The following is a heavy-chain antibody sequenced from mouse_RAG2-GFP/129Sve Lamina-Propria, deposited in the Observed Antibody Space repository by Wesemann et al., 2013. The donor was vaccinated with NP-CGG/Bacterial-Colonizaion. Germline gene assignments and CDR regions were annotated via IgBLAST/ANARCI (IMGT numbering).Heavy chain of an antibody. V-gene: IGHV1-55*01. D-gene: IGHD2-1*01. J-gene: IGHJ4*01. Sequence: QVQLQQPGAELVKPGASVKMSCKASGYTFTSYWITWVKQRPGQGLEWIGDIYPGSGSTNYNEKFKSKATLTVDTSSSTAYMQLSSLTSEDSAVYYCARAPIYYGNDYAMDYWGQGTSVTVSS. CDR3: ARAPIYYGNDYAMDY. CDR1: GYTFTSYW. CDR2: IYPGSGST.